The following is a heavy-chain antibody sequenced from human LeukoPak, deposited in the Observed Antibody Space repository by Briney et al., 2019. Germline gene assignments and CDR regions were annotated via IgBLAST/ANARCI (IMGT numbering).Heavy chain of an antibody. D-gene: IGHD5-24*01. V-gene: IGHV3-23*01. CDR2: ISVSAYST. J-gene: IGHJ6*03. CDR1: GFTFSSYA. Sequence: GGSLRLSCAASGFTFSSYAMSWVRQAPGKGLEWVSAISVSAYSTYYADSVKGRFTISRDNSKNTLYLQMNSLRAEDTAVYYCAKNIWTEMATIYYYMDVWGKGTTVTVSS. CDR3: AKNIWTEMATIYYYMDV.